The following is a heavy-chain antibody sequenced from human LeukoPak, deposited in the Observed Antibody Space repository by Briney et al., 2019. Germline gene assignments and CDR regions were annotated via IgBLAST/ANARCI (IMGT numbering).Heavy chain of an antibody. CDR3: ARGGALKSSIAARSLDY. V-gene: IGHV4-34*01. CDR1: GGSFSGYH. J-gene: IGHJ4*02. CDR2: INHSGST. D-gene: IGHD6-6*01. Sequence: SETLSLTCAVYGGSFSGYHWSWIRQPPGKGLEWIGEINHSGSTNYNPSLKSRVTISVDTSKNQFSLKLSSVTAADTAVYYCARGGALKSSIAARSLDYWGQGTLVTVSS.